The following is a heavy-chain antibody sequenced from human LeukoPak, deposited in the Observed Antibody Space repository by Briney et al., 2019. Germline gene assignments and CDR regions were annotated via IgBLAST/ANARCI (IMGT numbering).Heavy chain of an antibody. J-gene: IGHJ4*02. Sequence: SETLSLTCTVSGGSIRTYYWSWIRQPPGKGLGWIGYIYYSGNSNYTPSLKCRVTISVDTSKNQFSLKLRSVTAADTAVYYCARENDGDYYFDYWGQGTLVTVSS. D-gene: IGHD4-17*01. CDR3: ARENDGDYYFDY. V-gene: IGHV4-59*08. CDR1: GGSIRTYY. CDR2: IYYSGNS.